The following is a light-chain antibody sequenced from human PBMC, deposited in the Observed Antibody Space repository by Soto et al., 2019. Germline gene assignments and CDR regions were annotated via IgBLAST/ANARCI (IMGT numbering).Light chain of an antibody. CDR3: QQYGRSPFT. CDR1: QSVSSNN. Sequence: EIVLTQSPGTLSLSPGERATLSCRASQSVSSNNLAWYQQRPGQAPRVVIYGASTRATGIPERFSGSGSGTDFTLTISRLAPEDFAVYYCQQYGRSPFTCGPGTKVDIK. V-gene: IGKV3-20*01. CDR2: GAS. J-gene: IGKJ3*01.